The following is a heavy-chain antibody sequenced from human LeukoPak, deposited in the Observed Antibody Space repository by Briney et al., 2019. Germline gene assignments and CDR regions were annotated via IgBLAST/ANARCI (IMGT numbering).Heavy chain of an antibody. Sequence: VKPSETLSLTCTVSGYSISSGYYWGWIRQPPGKGLEWIGSIYHSGSTYYNPSLKSRVTISVDTSKNQFSLKLSSVTAADTAVYYCAREVGVRYFGLADAFDIWGQGTMVTVSP. V-gene: IGHV4-38-2*02. CDR1: GYSISSGYY. J-gene: IGHJ3*02. CDR2: IYHSGST. CDR3: AREVGVRYFGLADAFDI. D-gene: IGHD3-9*01.